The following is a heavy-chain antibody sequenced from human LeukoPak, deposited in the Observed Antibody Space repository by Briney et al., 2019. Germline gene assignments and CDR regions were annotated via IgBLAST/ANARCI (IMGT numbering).Heavy chain of an antibody. J-gene: IGHJ5*02. V-gene: IGHV4-31*03. CDR2: IYYSGST. CDR3: ARDREGAMVRGVIIPGWFDP. Sequence: SETLSLTCTVSGGSISSGGYYWSWIRQHPGKGLEWIGYIYYSGSTYYNPSLKSRVTISVDTSKNRFSLKLSSVTAADTAVYYCARDREGAMVRGVIIPGWFDPWGQGTLVTVSS. CDR1: GGSISSGGYY. D-gene: IGHD3-10*01.